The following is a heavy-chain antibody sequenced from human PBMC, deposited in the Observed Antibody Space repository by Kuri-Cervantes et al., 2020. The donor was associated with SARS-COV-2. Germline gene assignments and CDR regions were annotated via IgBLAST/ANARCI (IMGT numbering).Heavy chain of an antibody. D-gene: IGHD3-10*01. Sequence: GGSLRLSCAASGFTFSDYYMSWIRQAPGKGLERIDFTKTKTNRGATENAAPVKGRSTISRDASKSIASLQMNSLTTEDTAVYYCARGVRGATKVPTGYYGMDVWGQGTTVTVSS. CDR2: TKTKTNRGAT. CDR3: ARGVRGATKVPTGYYGMDV. J-gene: IGHJ6*02. V-gene: IGHV3-71*01. CDR1: GFTFSDYY.